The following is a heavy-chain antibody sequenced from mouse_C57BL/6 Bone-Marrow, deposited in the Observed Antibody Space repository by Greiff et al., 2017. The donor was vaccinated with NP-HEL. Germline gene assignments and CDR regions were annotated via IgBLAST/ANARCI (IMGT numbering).Heavy chain of an antibody. CDR3: AGYYSMDY. V-gene: IGHV1-4*01. Sequence: LVESGAELARPGASVKMSCKASGYTFTSYTMHWVKQRPGQGLEWIGYINPSSGYTKYNQKFKDKATLTADKSSSTAYMQLSSLTSEDSAVYYCAGYYSMDYWGQGTSVTVSS. J-gene: IGHJ4*01. CDR1: GYTFTSYT. CDR2: INPSSGYT.